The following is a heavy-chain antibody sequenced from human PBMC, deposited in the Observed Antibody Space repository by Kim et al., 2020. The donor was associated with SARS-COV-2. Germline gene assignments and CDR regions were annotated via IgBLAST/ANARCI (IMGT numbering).Heavy chain of an antibody. D-gene: IGHD3-9*01. CDR3: ARDGSDYDILTGYYFDY. J-gene: IGHJ4*02. CDR2: INTNTGNP. Sequence: ASVKVSCKASGYTFTSYAMNWVRQAPGQGLEWMGWINTNTGNPTYAQGFTGRFVFSLDTSVSTAYLQISSLKAEDTAVYYCARDGSDYDILTGYYFDYWGQGTLVTVSS. CDR1: GYTFTSYA. V-gene: IGHV7-4-1*02.